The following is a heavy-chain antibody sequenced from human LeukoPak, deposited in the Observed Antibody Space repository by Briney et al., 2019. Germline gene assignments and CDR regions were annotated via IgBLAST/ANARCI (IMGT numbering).Heavy chain of an antibody. D-gene: IGHD3-16*01. CDR3: ARGTYYYEF. V-gene: IGHV3-7*04. Sequence: GGALRLSCAASKFTFSSYWMSWVRQAPGKGLEWVAHMNQLGNEKNYVDSVKGRFTISRDNAKNSLYLQMNSMRAEDTAVYYCARGTYYYEFWGHGTLVTVSS. CDR1: KFTFSSYW. J-gene: IGHJ4*01. CDR2: MNQLGNEK.